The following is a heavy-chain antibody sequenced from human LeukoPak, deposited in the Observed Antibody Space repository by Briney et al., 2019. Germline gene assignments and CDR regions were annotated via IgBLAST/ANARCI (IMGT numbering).Heavy chain of an antibody. J-gene: IGHJ6*02. V-gene: IGHV4-39*01. CDR2: IYYSGST. CDR3: ARRPGYDFWSAFDYGMDV. CDR1: GGSISSSSYY. D-gene: IGHD3-3*01. Sequence: PSETLSLTCTVSGGSISSSSYYWGWIRQPPGKGLEWIGSIYYSGSTYYNPSLKSRVTISVDTSKNQFSLKLSSVTAADTAVYYCARRPGYDFWSAFDYGMDVWGQGTTVTVSS.